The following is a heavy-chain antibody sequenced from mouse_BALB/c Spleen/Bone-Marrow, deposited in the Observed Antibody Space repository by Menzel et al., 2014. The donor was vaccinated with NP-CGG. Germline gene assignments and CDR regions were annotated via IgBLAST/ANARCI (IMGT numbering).Heavy chain of an antibody. Sequence: DVKLQESGGGLVQPGGSRKLSCAASGFTFSSFGMHWVRQAPEKGLEWVAYISSGISTIYYADTVKGRFTISRDNPKNTLFLQMTSLRSEDTAMYYCARDVPLYDVGYFDYWGQGTTLTVSS. D-gene: IGHD2-14*01. V-gene: IGHV5-17*02. CDR1: GFTFSSFG. CDR2: ISSGISTI. CDR3: ARDVPLYDVGYFDY. J-gene: IGHJ2*01.